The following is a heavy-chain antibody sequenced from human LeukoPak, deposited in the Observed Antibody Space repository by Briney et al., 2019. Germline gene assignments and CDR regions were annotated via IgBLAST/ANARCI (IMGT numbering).Heavy chain of an antibody. D-gene: IGHD3-3*01. Sequence: SETLSLTCAVYGGSFSGYYWSWIRRPPGKGLEWIGEINHSGSTNYNPSLKSRVTISVDTSKNQFSLKLSSVTAADTAVYYCARVVRDFWSGYPNFDYWGQGTLVTVSS. CDR2: INHSGST. CDR3: ARVVRDFWSGYPNFDY. CDR1: GGSFSGYY. J-gene: IGHJ4*02. V-gene: IGHV4-34*01.